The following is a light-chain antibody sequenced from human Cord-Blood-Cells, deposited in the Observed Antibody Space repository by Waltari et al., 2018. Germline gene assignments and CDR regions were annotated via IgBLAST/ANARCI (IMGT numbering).Light chain of an antibody. J-gene: IGKJ3*01. V-gene: IGKV4-1*01. CDR2: WAS. CDR3: QQYYSTPFT. Sequence: DIVMTQSPDSLAVSLGERATINCKSSQSVLYSSNNKNYLAWYQQKPGQPPKLLIYWASTRECGVPDRFSGSGSGTDFTLTINSLQAEDVAVYYCQQYYSTPFTFGPGTKVDIK. CDR1: QSVLYSSNNKNY.